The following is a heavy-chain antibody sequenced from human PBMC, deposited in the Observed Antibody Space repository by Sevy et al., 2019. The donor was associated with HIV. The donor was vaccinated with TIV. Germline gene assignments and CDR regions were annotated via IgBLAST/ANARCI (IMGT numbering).Heavy chain of an antibody. Sequence: GGSLRLSCVASGFTFISYPMAWVRQAPGKGLEWVSTISASGGSTYYADSVKGRFTISRDNSKNMVNLEMNILRADDTALYYCAKEDYSGDDFDYWGQGTVVTVSS. J-gene: IGHJ4*02. CDR3: AKEDYSGDDFDY. D-gene: IGHD5-12*01. CDR1: GFTFISYP. CDR2: ISASGGST. V-gene: IGHV3-23*01.